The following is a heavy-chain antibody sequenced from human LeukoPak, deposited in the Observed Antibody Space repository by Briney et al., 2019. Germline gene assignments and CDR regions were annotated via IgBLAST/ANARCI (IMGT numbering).Heavy chain of an antibody. CDR2: IYYSGST. J-gene: IGHJ3*02. V-gene: IGHV4-31*03. Sequence: SETLSLTCTVSGGSISSGGYYWDWIRQHPGKGLEWIGYIYYSGSTYYNPSLKSRVTISVDTSENQFSLRLSSVTAADTAVYYCARYLARNAFDIWGQGTMVTVSS. CDR1: GGSISSGGYY. CDR3: ARYLARNAFDI.